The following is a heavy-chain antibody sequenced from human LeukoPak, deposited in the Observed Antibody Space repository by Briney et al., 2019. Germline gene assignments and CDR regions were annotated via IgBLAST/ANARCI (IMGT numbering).Heavy chain of an antibody. CDR1: GFTFSSYS. CDR2: ISSSSSYI. V-gene: IGHV3-21*04. D-gene: IGHD1-26*01. Sequence: PGGSLSLSCAASGFTFSSYSMNWVRQAPGKGLEWVSSISSSSSYIYYADSVKGRFTISRDNSKNTLYLQINSLRADATALYYCAKDHSGTWDYFDYWGQGTLVTGSS. CDR3: AKDHSGTWDYFDY. J-gene: IGHJ4*02.